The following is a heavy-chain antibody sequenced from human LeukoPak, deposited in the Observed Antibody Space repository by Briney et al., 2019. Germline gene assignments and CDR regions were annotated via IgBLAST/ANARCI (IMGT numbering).Heavy chain of an antibody. CDR2: ITRNSDTI. CDR3: ARDRYGANTYVPPNYYYYMDV. V-gene: IGHV3-48*01. CDR1: GFTFNSYN. J-gene: IGHJ6*03. D-gene: IGHD3-16*01. Sequence: PGGSLRPSCAASGFTFNSYNMNWVRQAPGKGLEWVSYITRNSDTIDYADSVKGRFTMSRDNANNLLYLQMNSLRAEDTAVYYCARDRYGANTYVPPNYYYYMDVWGKGTTVTVSS.